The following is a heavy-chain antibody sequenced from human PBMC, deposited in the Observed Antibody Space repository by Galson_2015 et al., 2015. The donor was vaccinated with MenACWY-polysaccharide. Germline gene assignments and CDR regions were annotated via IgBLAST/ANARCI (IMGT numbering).Heavy chain of an antibody. CDR1: GFTFSSSW. CDR2: ILSDGSST. CDR3: ARDLPGYCSRTTCYAPDQPGFDF. Sequence: SLRLSCAASGFTFSSSWMHWVRHAPGKGLVWVSRILSDGSSTSYADSVRGRFTISRDNAKNMLHLQMNGLRGEDTAVYYCARDLPGYCSRTTCYAPDQPGFDFWGQGTLVTVSS. D-gene: IGHD2-2*01. J-gene: IGHJ4*02. V-gene: IGHV3-74*01.